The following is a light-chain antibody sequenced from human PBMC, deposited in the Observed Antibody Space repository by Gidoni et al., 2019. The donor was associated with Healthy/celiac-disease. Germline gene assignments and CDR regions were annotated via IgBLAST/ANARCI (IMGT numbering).Light chain of an antibody. J-gene: IGKJ3*01. CDR3: QQYGSSPQT. Sequence: VLTQSPGTLSLSPGERATLPCRASQSVSSSYLAWYQQKPGQAPRLLIYGASSRATGIPDRFSGSGSGTDFTLTISRLEPEDFAVYYCQQYGSSPQTFGPXTKVDIK. CDR1: QSVSSSY. V-gene: IGKV3-20*01. CDR2: GAS.